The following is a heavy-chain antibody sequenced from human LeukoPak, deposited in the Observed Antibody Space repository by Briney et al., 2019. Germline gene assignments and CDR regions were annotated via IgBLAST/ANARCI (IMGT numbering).Heavy chain of an antibody. CDR1: GFTFSSYG. J-gene: IGHJ4*02. CDR2: IRYDGSNK. Sequence: GGSLRLSCAASGFTFSSYGMPWVRQAPGKGLEWVAFIRYDGSNKYYADSVKGRFTISRDNSKNTLYLQMNSLRAEDTAVYYCAKDQSRWELRPSYYFDYWGQGTLVTVSS. D-gene: IGHD1-26*01. CDR3: AKDQSRWELRPSYYFDY. V-gene: IGHV3-30*02.